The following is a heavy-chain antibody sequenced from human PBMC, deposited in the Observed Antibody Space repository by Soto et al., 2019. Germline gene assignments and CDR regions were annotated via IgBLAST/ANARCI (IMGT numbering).Heavy chain of an antibody. J-gene: IGHJ6*03. CDR1: GFTFTSSA. CDR2: IVVGSGNT. Sequence: SVKVSWKASGFTFTSSAMQWVRQARGQRLEWIGWIVVGSGNTNYAQKFQERVTITRDMSTSTAYMELSSLRSEDTAVYYCAADSEGVYYYMDVWGKGTTVTVS. CDR3: AADSEGVYYYMDV. V-gene: IGHV1-58*02. D-gene: IGHD2-8*01.